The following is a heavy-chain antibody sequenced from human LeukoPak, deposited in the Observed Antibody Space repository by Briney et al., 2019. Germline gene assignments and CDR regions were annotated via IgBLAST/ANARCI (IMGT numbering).Heavy chain of an antibody. V-gene: IGHV3-53*01. CDR1: RFTFSYYA. D-gene: IGHD5-18*01. Sequence: GGSLRLSCAASRFTFSYYAMSWVRQAPGKGLEWVSVIYSGGSTYYADSVKGRFTISRDNSKNTLYLQMNSLRAEDTAVYYCATPGAHVGGYSFDYWGQGTLVTVSS. CDR3: ATPGAHVGGYSFDY. J-gene: IGHJ4*02. CDR2: IYSGGST.